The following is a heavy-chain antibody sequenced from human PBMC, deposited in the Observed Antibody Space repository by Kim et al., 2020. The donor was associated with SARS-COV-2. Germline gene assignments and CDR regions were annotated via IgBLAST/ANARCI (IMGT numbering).Heavy chain of an antibody. Sequence: ASVKVSCKASGYTFTGYYMHWVRQAPGKGLEWMGWINPNSGGTNYAQKFQGRVTMTRDTSISTAYMELSRLRSDDTAVYYCAREGITMVRGVRGWFDPWGQGTLVTVSS. CDR1: GYTFTGYY. V-gene: IGHV1-2*02. J-gene: IGHJ5*02. CDR3: AREGITMVRGVRGWFDP. CDR2: INPNSGGT. D-gene: IGHD3-10*01.